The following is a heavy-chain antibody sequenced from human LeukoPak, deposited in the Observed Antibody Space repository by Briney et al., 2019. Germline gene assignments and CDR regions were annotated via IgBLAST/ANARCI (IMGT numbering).Heavy chain of an antibody. D-gene: IGHD5-12*01. CDR1: GFTFRTYA. CDR3: ARSTDIVATTHYDY. CDR2: INHSGST. J-gene: IGHJ4*02. V-gene: IGHV4-34*01. Sequence: GSLRLSCAASGFTFRTYAMSWIRQPPGKGLEWIGEINHSGSTNYNPSLKSRVTISVDTSKNQFSLKLSSVTAADTAVYYCARSTDIVATTHYDYWGQGTLVTVSS.